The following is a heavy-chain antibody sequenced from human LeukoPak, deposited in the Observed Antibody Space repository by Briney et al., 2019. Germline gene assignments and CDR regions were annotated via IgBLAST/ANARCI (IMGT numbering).Heavy chain of an antibody. CDR2: MYYSGTT. J-gene: IGHJ4*02. CDR3: ARGWGEHGVLFDY. D-gene: IGHD1-1*01. CDR1: GNSINIYS. Sequence: SETLSLTCTVSGNSINIYSWNWIRQSPEKGLEWIAYMYYSGTTNYNPSLENRAAISLDLSRHQFSLRLSSVTAADTAVYYCARGWGEHGVLFDYWGQGTLVTVSS. V-gene: IGHV4-59*01.